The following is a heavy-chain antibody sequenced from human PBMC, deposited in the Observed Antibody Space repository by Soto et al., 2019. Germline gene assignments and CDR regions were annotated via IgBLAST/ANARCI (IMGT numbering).Heavy chain of an antibody. J-gene: IGHJ4*02. D-gene: IGHD5-18*01. V-gene: IGHV4-31*03. CDR3: ARDHLGYGELDS. CDR2: IYYTGST. CDR1: GGSISSGGYY. Sequence: QVQLQESGPGLVKPSQTLSLICTVSGGSISSGGYYWSWVRHHPGKGLEYIGYIYYTGSTYYNPSLNSRLTISIDMSKNQFSLKLSSVTAADTAVYYCARDHLGYGELDSWGQGTLVTVS.